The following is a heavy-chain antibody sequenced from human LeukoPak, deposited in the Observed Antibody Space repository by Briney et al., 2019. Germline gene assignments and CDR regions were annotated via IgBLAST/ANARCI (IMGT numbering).Heavy chain of an antibody. V-gene: IGHV1-2*02. J-gene: IGHJ6*03. Sequence: ASVKVSCKASGYTFTGYYVHWVRQAPGQGLEWMGWINPNSGGTNYAQKFQGRVTMTRDTSISTAYMELSRLRSDDTAVYYCARELTDSGSYFDYYYYMDVWGKGTTVTVSS. D-gene: IGHD1-26*01. CDR1: GYTFTGYY. CDR3: ARELTDSGSYFDYYYYMDV. CDR2: INPNSGGT.